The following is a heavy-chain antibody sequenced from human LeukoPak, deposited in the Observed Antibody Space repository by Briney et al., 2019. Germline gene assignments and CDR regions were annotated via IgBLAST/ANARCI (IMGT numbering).Heavy chain of an antibody. V-gene: IGHV4-39*07. CDR2: IYYSGGT. D-gene: IGHD2-2*01. Sequence: SETLSLTCTVSGVSISGSSYYWGWIRQPPGKGLEWIGSIYYSGGTYYNPSLKSRVTISVDTSKNQFSLRLNSLTAEDTAVYYCARVGLAISTHLDYWGQGTLVTVSS. CDR1: GVSISGSSYY. CDR3: ARVGLAISTHLDY. J-gene: IGHJ4*02.